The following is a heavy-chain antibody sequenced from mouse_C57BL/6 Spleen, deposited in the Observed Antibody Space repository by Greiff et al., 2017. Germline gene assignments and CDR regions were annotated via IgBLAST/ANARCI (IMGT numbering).Heavy chain of an antibody. Sequence: VQLQQSGPELVKPGASVKISCKASGYAFSSSWMNWVKQRPGKGLEWIGRIYPGDGDTNYNGKFKGKATLTADKSSSTAYMQLSSLTSEDSAVYFCARGRIYYYCDYWGQGTTLTVSS. CDR2: IYPGDGDT. CDR1: GYAFSSSW. CDR3: ARGRIYYYCDY. J-gene: IGHJ2*01. D-gene: IGHD1-1*01. V-gene: IGHV1-82*01.